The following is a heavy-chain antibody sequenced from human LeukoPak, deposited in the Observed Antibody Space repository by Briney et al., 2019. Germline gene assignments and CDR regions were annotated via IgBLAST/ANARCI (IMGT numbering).Heavy chain of an antibody. D-gene: IGHD3-10*01. J-gene: IGHJ4*02. Sequence: PSETLSLTCAVYGGSFSGYYWSWIRQPPGKGLEWIGEINHSGSTNYNPSLKSQVTISVDTSKNQFSLKLSSVTAADTAVYYCAETVVDGSGSYDVWGQGTLVTVSS. CDR1: GGSFSGYY. CDR2: INHSGST. V-gene: IGHV4-34*01. CDR3: AETVVDGSGSYDV.